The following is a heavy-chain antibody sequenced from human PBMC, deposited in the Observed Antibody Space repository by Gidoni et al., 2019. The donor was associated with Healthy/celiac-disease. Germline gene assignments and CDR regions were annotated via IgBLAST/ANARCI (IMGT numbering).Heavy chain of an antibody. CDR3: ARAHHCSSTSCYYYYGMDV. Sequence: QVQLVQSGAEVKKPGSSVKVSCKASGGTFSSYAISWVRQAPGQGLEWMGGIIPIFGTANYAQKFQGRVTITADESTSTAYMELSSLRSEDTAVYYCARAHHCSSTSCYYYYGMDVWGQGTTVTVSS. CDR2: IIPIFGTA. CDR1: GGTFSSYA. J-gene: IGHJ6*02. V-gene: IGHV1-69*01. D-gene: IGHD2-2*01.